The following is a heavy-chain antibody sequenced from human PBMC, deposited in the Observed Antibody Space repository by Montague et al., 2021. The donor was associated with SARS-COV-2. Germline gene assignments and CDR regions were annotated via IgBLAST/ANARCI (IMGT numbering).Heavy chain of an antibody. CDR1: GGSIRNYF. D-gene: IGHD3-22*01. CDR2: IYYSGST. J-gene: IGHJ4*02. Sequence: SETLSLTCTVSGGSIRNYFWSWIRQPPGKGLEWIGYIYYSGSTNYNPSLKSRVTISVDTSKNQFSLKLSSVTAADTAVYYCARGMHYYDSSGYYFDYWGQGTLVTVAS. CDR3: ARGMHYYDSSGYYFDY. V-gene: IGHV4-59*01.